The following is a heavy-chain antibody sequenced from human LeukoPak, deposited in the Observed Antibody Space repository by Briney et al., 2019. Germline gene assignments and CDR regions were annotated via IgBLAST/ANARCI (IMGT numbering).Heavy chain of an antibody. CDR1: GGSFSGYY. CDR3: ARGRKIYYGSGSSPRRLKYYFDY. V-gene: IGHV4-34*01. D-gene: IGHD3-10*01. Sequence: PSETLSLTCAVYGGSFSGYYWSWIRQPPGKGLEWIGEINHSRSTNYNPSLKSRVTISVDTSKNQFSLKLSSVTAADTAVYYCARGRKIYYGSGSSPRRLKYYFDYWGQGTLVTVSS. J-gene: IGHJ4*02. CDR2: INHSRST.